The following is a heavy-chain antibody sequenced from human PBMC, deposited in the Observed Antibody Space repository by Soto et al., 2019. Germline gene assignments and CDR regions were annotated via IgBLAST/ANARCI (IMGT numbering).Heavy chain of an antibody. CDR1: GYSFTSYW. D-gene: IGHD1-1*01. CDR2: IHPGDSVT. Sequence: GESLKICCKGSGYSFTSYWICWVRQMPGKGLEWMGIIHPGDSVTRYGPSFQGQVTISADKSISSAYLQWRSLRASDTAIYYCASLSGTASSPYGIDVCGQGTPVTVSS. V-gene: IGHV5-51*01. J-gene: IGHJ6*02. CDR3: ASLSGTASSPYGIDV.